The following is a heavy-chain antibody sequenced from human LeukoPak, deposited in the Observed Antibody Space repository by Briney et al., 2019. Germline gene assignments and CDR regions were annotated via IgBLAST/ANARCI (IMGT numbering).Heavy chain of an antibody. Sequence: KSSETLSLTCAVSGYSISSGYCWGCIRPPPGKGLEWIGSIYHSGSTYYNPSLKSRVTISLDTSKNQFSLRLSSVTVADTAVYYCARQYVGCSSASCYWALGAFDIWGQGTMVTVSS. J-gene: IGHJ3*02. D-gene: IGHD2-2*01. CDR3: ARQYVGCSSASCYWALGAFDI. CDR2: IYHSGST. CDR1: GYSISSGYC. V-gene: IGHV4-38-2*01.